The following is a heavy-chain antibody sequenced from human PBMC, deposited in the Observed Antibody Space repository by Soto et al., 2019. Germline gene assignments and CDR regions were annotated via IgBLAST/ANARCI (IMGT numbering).Heavy chain of an antibody. V-gene: IGHV1-69*13. CDR1: GGTLSSPS. CDR3: ARDSPKNYGSGSYYSYYYYGMDV. J-gene: IGHJ6*02. Sequence: PVKVSCKASGGTLSSPSISWGRQGPGPRVEWVGGVIPIFGTANYAQKFQGRVTITADESTSTAYMELSSLRSEDTAVYYCARDSPKNYGSGSYYSYYYYGMDVWGQGTTVTVS. CDR2: VIPIFGTA. D-gene: IGHD3-10*01.